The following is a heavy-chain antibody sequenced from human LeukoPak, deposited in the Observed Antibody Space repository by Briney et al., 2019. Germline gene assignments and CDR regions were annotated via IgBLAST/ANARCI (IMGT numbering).Heavy chain of an antibody. CDR3: ARQTYPLWLRLEGPYFDY. D-gene: IGHD5-12*01. Sequence: GESLKISCKASGYSFTTYWIGWVRQMPGKGLEWMGIIYPADSAAKYSPSFQGQVTISADKSISTAYLQWSSLEASDTAMYHCARQTYPLWLRLEGPYFDYWGQGTLVTVSS. V-gene: IGHV5-51*01. CDR1: GYSFTTYW. J-gene: IGHJ4*02. CDR2: IYPADSAA.